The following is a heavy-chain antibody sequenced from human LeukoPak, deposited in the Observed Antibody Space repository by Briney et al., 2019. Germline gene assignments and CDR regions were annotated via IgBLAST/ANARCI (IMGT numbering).Heavy chain of an antibody. CDR3: ARSDIVVVPAALCWFDP. CDR2: IIPIFGTA. J-gene: IGHJ5*02. D-gene: IGHD2-2*01. V-gene: IGHV1-69*13. CDR1: GGTFSSYA. Sequence: ASVKVSCKASGGTFSSYAISWVRQAPGQGLEWMGGIIPIFGTANYAQKFRGRVTITADESTSTAYMELSSLRSEDTAVYYCARSDIVVVPAALCWFDPWGQGTLVTVSS.